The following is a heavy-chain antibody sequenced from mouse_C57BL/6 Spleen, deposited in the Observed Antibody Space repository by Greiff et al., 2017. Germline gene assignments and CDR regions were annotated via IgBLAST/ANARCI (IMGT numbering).Heavy chain of an antibody. J-gene: IGHJ4*01. CDR3: ARHGWLLRAMDY. D-gene: IGHD2-3*01. Sequence: EVKLVESGGGLVKPGGSLKLSCAASGFTFSSYTMSWVRQTPEKRLEWVATISGGGGNTYYPASVKGRFTISRDNATNTLYLQLSSLRSEDTAFYYCARHGWLLRAMDYWGQGTSVTVSS. CDR2: ISGGGGNT. V-gene: IGHV5-9*01. CDR1: GFTFSSYT.